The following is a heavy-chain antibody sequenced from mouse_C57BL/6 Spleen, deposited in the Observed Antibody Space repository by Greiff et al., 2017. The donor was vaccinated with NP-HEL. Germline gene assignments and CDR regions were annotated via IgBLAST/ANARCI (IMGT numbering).Heavy chain of an antibody. V-gene: IGHV1-31*01. CDR2: IYPYNGVS. CDR3: ASQHHEYEYAMDY. Sequence: EVQLQQSGPELVKPGASVKISCKASGYSFTDYYMHWVKQSNGNILDWIGYIYPYNGVSSYNQKFKGKATLTVDKASSTAYMELRSLTSEDSAVYYCASQHHEYEYAMDYWGQGTSVTVSS. CDR1: GYSFTDYY. D-gene: IGHD2-4*01. J-gene: IGHJ4*01.